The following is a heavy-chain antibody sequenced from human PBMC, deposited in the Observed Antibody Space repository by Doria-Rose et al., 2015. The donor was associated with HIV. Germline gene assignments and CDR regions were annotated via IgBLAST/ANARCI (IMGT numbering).Heavy chain of an antibody. CDR3: AKQAVNWFDP. Sequence: QVQLQESGPGLVKPSETLSLTCTVSGGSVASGTPYWDWIRQTPGKGLEWIGTIYYSGITYYNPSLSGRVTISLHTSKNQYSLKPISVTVADTGVYYCAKQAVNWFDPWGQGTLVTVSS. V-gene: IGHV4-39*01. CDR2: IYYSGIT. D-gene: IGHD6-25*01. CDR1: GGSVASGTPY. J-gene: IGHJ5*02.